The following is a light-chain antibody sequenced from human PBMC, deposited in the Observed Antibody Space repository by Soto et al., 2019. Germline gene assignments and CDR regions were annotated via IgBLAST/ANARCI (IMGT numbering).Light chain of an antibody. V-gene: IGKV1-5*01. CDR1: QGVGGW. CDR3: QQYNSYWT. J-gene: IGKJ1*01. Sequence: IQMTQSPSSVSASVGDRVTMTCRASQGVGGWLAWYQQKPGKVPKLLIYDASSLESGVPSRFSGSGSGTEFTLTISSLQPDDFATYYCQQYNSYWTFGQGTKVDIK. CDR2: DAS.